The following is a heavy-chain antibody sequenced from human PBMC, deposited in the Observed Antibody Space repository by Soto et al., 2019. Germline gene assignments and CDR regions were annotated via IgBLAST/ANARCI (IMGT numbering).Heavy chain of an antibody. CDR2: ISAYNGNT. D-gene: IGHD3-3*01. V-gene: IGHV1-18*04. J-gene: IGHJ6*02. CDR1: GYTFTSYG. Sequence: ASVKVSCKASGYTFTSYGMSWVRQARGEGLEWMGWISAYNGNTKYAQKLQGRVTMTTDTSTSTAYKELRSLRSDDTAVDYCARDRGVNDFGSGPPPGDYYYGMDVGGQGTTVTVSS. CDR3: ARDRGVNDFGSGPPPGDYYYGMDV.